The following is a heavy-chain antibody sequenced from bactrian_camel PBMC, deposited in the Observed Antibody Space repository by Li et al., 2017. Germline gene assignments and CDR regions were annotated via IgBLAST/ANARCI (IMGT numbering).Heavy chain of an antibody. D-gene: IGHD2*01. Sequence: QLVESGGGSVRAGESLTLSCAVTGYLYNSYCVGWFRQVPGKEREGVAFIDTSGGTNYAYSVAGRFTISKDNAKNTLYLQMDSLKPEDTAMYYCAARRSTYYNSLCDPNVEYWGQGTQVTVS. CDR3: AARRSTYYNSLCDPNVEY. J-gene: IGHJ4*01. CDR2: IDTSGGT. V-gene: IGHV3S9*01. CDR1: GYLYNSYC.